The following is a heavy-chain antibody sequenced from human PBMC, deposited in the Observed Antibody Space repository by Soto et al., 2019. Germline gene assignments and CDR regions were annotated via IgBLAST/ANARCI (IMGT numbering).Heavy chain of an antibody. CDR3: AKAGCSDANCHFWALES. J-gene: IGHJ4*02. Sequence: EMQLVESGGGLVPPGRSLRLSCAGFGFKFEDYAMHWVRQVPGKGLEWVSYIYWNSGKVKYADSVKGRFTISRDNAKNSLYLHMTSLKSADTALYYCAKAGCSDANCHFWALESWGQGTLVSVSS. D-gene: IGHD6-19*01. V-gene: IGHV3-9*01. CDR2: IYWNSGKV. CDR1: GFKFEDYA.